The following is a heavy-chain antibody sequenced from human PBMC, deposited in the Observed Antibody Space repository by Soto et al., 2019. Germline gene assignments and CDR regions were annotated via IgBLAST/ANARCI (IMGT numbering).Heavy chain of an antibody. CDR1: GGSISSGDYY. V-gene: IGHV4-30-4*01. CDR3: ARGRRYDSSAIPRGYFDY. D-gene: IGHD3-22*01. Sequence: SETLSLTCTVSGGSISSGDYYWSWIRQPPGKGLEWIGYIYYSGSTYYNPSLKSRVTISVDTSKNQFSLKLSSVTAADTAVYYCARGRRYDSSAIPRGYFDYWGQGTLVTVSS. J-gene: IGHJ4*02. CDR2: IYYSGST.